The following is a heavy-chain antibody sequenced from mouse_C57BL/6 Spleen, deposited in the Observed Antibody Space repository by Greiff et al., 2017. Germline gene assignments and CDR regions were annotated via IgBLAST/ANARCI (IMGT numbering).Heavy chain of an antibody. V-gene: IGHV1-82*01. CDR3: ARDNTISYYFDY. D-gene: IGHD1-1*02. CDR2: FYPGDGDT. CDR1: GYAFSSSP. J-gene: IGHJ2*01. Sequence: QVQLQQSGAELVKPGASVKMSCKASGYAFSSSPINWVKQRPGKGLEWIGRFYPGDGDTKYNEKFKGKATLTAEKSSSTVYLQLSRLTSDDSAVYYCARDNTISYYFDYWGQGTTLTVSS.